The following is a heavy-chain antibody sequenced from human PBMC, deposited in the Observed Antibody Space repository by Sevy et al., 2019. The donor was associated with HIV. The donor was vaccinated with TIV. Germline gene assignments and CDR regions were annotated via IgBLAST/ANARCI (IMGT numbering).Heavy chain of an antibody. J-gene: IGHJ6*02. CDR2: MYADGRT. D-gene: IGHD3-22*01. Sequence: GGSLRLSCAASGLTVSDNYMNWVRQSPGKGLELVSVMYADGRTHYAGSVKGRFAISRDSSKKTLSLHMNSLRPEDTAVYYCARDRYYDASGYYYYYYGMDVWGQGTTVTVSS. CDR3: ARDRYYDASGYYYYYYGMDV. V-gene: IGHV3-66*01. CDR1: GLTVSDNY.